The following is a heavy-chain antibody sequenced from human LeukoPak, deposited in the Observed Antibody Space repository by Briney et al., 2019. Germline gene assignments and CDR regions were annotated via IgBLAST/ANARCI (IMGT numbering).Heavy chain of an antibody. CDR3: AELGITMIGGV. J-gene: IGHJ6*04. CDR2: IYTGGST. D-gene: IGHD3-10*02. V-gene: IGHV3-66*01. CDR1: GFTVSSNY. Sequence: GGSLRLSCAASGFTVSSNYMSWVRQAPGKGLEWVSLIYTGGSTYYADSVKGRFIISRDNSKNTVYLQMNSLRAEDTAVYYCAELGITMIGGVWGKGTTVTISS.